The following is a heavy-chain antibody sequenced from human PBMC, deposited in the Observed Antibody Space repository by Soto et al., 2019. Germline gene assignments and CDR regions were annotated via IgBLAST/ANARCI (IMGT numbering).Heavy chain of an antibody. CDR2: IIPIFGTA. V-gene: IGHV1-69*01. Sequence: QVQLVQSGAEVKKPGSSVKVSCKASGGTFSSYAISWVRQAPGQGLEWMGGIIPIFGTANYAQKFQGRVTITAEESSSTAYMELSSLRSEDTAVYYCARSVFDVYYDSSGYYYYGIDVWGQGTTVTVSS. CDR1: GGTFSSYA. D-gene: IGHD3-22*01. CDR3: ARSVFDVYYDSSGYYYYGIDV. J-gene: IGHJ6*02.